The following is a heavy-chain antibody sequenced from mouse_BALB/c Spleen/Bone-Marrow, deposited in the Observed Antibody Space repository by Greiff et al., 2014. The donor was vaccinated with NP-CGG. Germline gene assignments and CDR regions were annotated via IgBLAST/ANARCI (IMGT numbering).Heavy chain of an antibody. D-gene: IGHD2-12*01. CDR1: GYTFTSYW. V-gene: IGHV1-7*01. CDR3: ARWGDDGTFDY. J-gene: IGHJ2*01. CDR2: INPSTGYT. Sequence: VQLQQSGAELAKPGASVKMSCKASGYTFTSYWMHWVKQRPGQALEWIGYINPSTGYTEYNQKFKDKATLTADKSSSTAYMQLSSLTSEDSAVYYCARWGDDGTFDYWGQGTTLTVSS.